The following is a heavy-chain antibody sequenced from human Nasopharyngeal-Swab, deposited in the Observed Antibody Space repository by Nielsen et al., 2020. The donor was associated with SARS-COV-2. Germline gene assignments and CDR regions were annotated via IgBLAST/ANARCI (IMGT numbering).Heavy chain of an antibody. CDR3: ARERGSGWYDRVHYGMDV. CDR2: INPSGGST. D-gene: IGHD6-19*01. J-gene: IGHJ6*02. V-gene: IGHV1-46*01. Sequence: WVRQAPGQGLEWMGIINPSGGSTSYAQKFQGRVTMTRDTSTSTVYVELSSLRSEDTAVYYCARERGSGWYDRVHYGMDVWGQGTTVTVSS.